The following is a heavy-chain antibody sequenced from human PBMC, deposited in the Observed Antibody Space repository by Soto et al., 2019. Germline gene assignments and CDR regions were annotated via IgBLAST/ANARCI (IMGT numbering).Heavy chain of an antibody. J-gene: IGHJ6*02. D-gene: IGHD1-26*01. CDR2: IIPIFGTA. CDR1: GGTFSSYA. Sequence: ASVKVSCKASGGTFSSYAISWVRQAPGQGLEWMGGIIPIFGTANYAQKFQGRVTITADESTSTAYMELSSLRSEDTAVYYCARGRWELKMKEVDVWGQGTTVTVSS. CDR3: ARGRWELKMKEVDV. V-gene: IGHV1-69*13.